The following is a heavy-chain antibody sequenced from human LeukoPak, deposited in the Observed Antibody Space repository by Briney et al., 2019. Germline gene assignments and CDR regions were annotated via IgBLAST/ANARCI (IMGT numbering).Heavy chain of an antibody. J-gene: IGHJ5*02. V-gene: IGHV3-33*01. D-gene: IGHD2-21*01. CDR3: ARDYCGGDCYSFYP. Sequence: PGRSLRLSCAASGFTFSSYGMHWVRQAPGKGLEWVAVIWYDGSNKYYADSVKGRFTISRDNSKNTLYLQMNSLRAEDTAVYYCARDYCGGDCYSFYPWGQGTLVTVSS. CDR2: IWYDGSNK. CDR1: GFTFSSYG.